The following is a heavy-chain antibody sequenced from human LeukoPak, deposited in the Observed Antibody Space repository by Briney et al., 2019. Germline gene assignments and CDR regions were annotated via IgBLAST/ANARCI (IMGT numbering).Heavy chain of an antibody. J-gene: IGHJ4*02. CDR1: GGSISSSTYY. D-gene: IGHD2-21*01. CDR2: IYYSGST. V-gene: IGHV4-39*02. Sequence: PSETLSLTCTVSGGSISSSTYYWGWIRQPPGKGLEWIGSIYYSGSTYYNPSLKSRVTISLDTSKNHFSLNLRSMQASDTAVYYCARAFCVGECFVLHIFFDSWGQGTLVTVSS. CDR3: ARAFCVGECFVLHIFFDS.